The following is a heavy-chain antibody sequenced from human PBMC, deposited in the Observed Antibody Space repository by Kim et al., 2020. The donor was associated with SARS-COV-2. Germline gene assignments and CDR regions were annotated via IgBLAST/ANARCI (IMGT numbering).Heavy chain of an antibody. Sequence: GGSLRLSCAASGFTFSDYYMSWIRQAPGKGLEWVSYISSSSSNTNYADSVKGRFTISRDNAKNTLYLQMNSLRAEDTAVYYCARGHGSCGSSWYYFSYWGQGTLVTVSS. J-gene: IGHJ4*02. D-gene: IGHD6-13*01. CDR3: ARGHGSCGSSWYYFSY. CDR2: ISSSSSNT. CDR1: GFTFSDYY. V-gene: IGHV3-11*05.